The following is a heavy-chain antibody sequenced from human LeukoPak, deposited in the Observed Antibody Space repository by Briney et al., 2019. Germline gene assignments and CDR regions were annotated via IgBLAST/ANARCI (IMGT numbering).Heavy chain of an antibody. V-gene: IGHV3-21*01. J-gene: IGHJ4*02. CDR3: ARVNYYDSGGYYQFFDY. CDR2: ISSSSSYI. D-gene: IGHD3-22*01. CDR1: GFTFSSYS. Sequence: GGSLRLSCAASGFTFSSYSMNWVRQAPGKGLEWVSSISSSSSYIYYADSVKGRFTISRDNAKNSLYLQMNSLRAEDTAVYYCARVNYYDSGGYYQFFDYWGQGTLVTVSS.